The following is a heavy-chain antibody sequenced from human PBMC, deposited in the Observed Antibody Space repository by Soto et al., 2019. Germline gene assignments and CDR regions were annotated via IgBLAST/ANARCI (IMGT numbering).Heavy chain of an antibody. CDR2: IIPIFGTA. D-gene: IGHD5-18*01. J-gene: IGHJ4*02. CDR3: ARSGYSYGNFDY. V-gene: IGHV1-69*13. Sequence: SVKVSCKASGGTFSSYAISWVRQAPGQGLEWMGGIIPIFGTANYAQKFQGRVTITADESTSTAYMELSSLRSEDTAVYYCARSGYSYGNFDYWGQGTLVTVSS. CDR1: GGTFSSYA.